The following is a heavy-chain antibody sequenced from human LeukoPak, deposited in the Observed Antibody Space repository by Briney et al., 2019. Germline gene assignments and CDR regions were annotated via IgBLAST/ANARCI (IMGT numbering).Heavy chain of an antibody. D-gene: IGHD3-22*01. CDR2: IYYSGSI. V-gene: IGHV4-59*08. Sequence: PSETLSLSCTVSGGSLSSYYSSWIRQPPGKGLEWIGYIYYSGSINYNLSLQSRVTISAETSTKKSSLNLSCVTAAYTAVYYCAGVTISSGYRGDASLMAVWGQGTTVTVSS. J-gene: IGHJ6*02. CDR1: GGSLSSYY. CDR3: AGVTISSGYRGDASLMAV.